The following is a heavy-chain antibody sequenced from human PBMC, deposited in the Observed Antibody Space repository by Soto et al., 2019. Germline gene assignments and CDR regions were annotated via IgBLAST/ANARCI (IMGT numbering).Heavy chain of an antibody. V-gene: IGHV2-26*01. CDR1: GFSLSNARMG. CDR2: IFSNDEK. D-gene: IGHD1-26*01. Sequence: QVTLKESGPVLVQPTETLTLTCTVSGFSLSNARMGVSWIRQPPGKALEWLAHIFSNDEKSYNTSLKSRLTISKDTSKSQVVLTMTNMDPVDTATYYCARLGPYSGSLYFDYWGQGTLVTVSS. CDR3: ARLGPYSGSLYFDY. J-gene: IGHJ4*02.